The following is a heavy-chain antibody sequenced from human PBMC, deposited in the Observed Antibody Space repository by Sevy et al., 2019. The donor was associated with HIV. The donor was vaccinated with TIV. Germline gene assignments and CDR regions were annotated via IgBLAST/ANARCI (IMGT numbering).Heavy chain of an antibody. D-gene: IGHD3-10*01. J-gene: IGHJ6*02. V-gene: IGHV3-48*01. Sequence: GGSLRLSCAASGFTFSSYWMSWVRQAPGKGLEWVSYISSSSSTIYYADSVKGRFTISRDNAKNSLYLQMSSLRADDTALYYCARVPSTGRYGMDVWGQGTTVTVSS. CDR1: GFTFSSYW. CDR2: ISSSSSTI. CDR3: ARVPSTGRYGMDV.